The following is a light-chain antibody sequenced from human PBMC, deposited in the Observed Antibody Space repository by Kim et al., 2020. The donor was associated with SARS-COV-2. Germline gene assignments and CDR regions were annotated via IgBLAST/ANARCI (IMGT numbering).Light chain of an antibody. V-gene: IGLV2-14*04. CDR3: SSYTSSSTLV. CDR2: DGS. Sequence: GHSITISCTGTSSDVGAYKYVSWYQQHPGEAPKLMIYDGSEQPSGASNRFSGSKSGNTASLTISGLQAEDEADYYFSSYTSSSTLVFGGGTQLTVL. J-gene: IGLJ2*01. CDR1: SSDVGAYKY.